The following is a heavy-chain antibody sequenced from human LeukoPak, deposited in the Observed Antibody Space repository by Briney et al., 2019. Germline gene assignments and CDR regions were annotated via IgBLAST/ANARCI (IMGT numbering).Heavy chain of an antibody. CDR1: GGTFSSYA. CDR2: IIPIFGTA. J-gene: IGHJ6*03. V-gene: IGHV1-69*01. CDR3: SFGDNYYYYMDV. Sequence: SVKVSCKASGGTFSSYAISWVRQAPGQGLEWMGGIIPIFGTANYAQKFQGRVTITADESTSTAYMELSSLRSEDTAVYYCSFGDNYYYYMDVWGKGTTVTISS. D-gene: IGHD3-10*01.